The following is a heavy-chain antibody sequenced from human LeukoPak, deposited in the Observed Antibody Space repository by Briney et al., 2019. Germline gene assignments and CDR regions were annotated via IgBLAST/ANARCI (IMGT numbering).Heavy chain of an antibody. Sequence: GGSLRLSCAASGFTFSSYGMHWVRQAPGKGLEWVAVISHDGSNKYYADSVKGRFTISRDNSKNTLYLQMNSLRAEDTAVYYCAKDLSSSWYEDGMDVWGQGTTVTVSS. CDR1: GFTFSSYG. V-gene: IGHV3-30*18. CDR3: AKDLSSSWYEDGMDV. CDR2: ISHDGSNK. D-gene: IGHD6-13*01. J-gene: IGHJ6*02.